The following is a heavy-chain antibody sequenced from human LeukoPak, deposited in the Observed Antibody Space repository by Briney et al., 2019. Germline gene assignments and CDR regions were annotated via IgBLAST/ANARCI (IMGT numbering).Heavy chain of an antibody. CDR2: IYTIRST. Sequence: SDTLSLTCTVSGASISAYYWTWIRQPAGKGLEWIGRIYTIRSTNYNPSLRSRVTMSVDTANNQFSLRLSSVTAADTAVYYCARGRALNGSGSYSFDYWGQGTLVTVSS. CDR3: ARGRALNGSGSYSFDY. CDR1: GASISAYY. J-gene: IGHJ4*02. V-gene: IGHV4-4*07. D-gene: IGHD3-10*01.